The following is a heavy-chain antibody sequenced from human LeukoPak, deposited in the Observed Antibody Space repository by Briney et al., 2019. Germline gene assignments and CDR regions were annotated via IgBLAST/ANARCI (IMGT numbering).Heavy chain of an antibody. D-gene: IGHD1-26*01. CDR1: GYTFTSYG. CDR3: ARDRKGGSYLSFDYYYSMDV. CDR2: ISAYNGNT. V-gene: IGHV1-18*01. J-gene: IGHJ6*02. Sequence: ASVKVSCKASGYTFTSYGISWVRQAPGQGLEWMGWISAYNGNTNYAQKLQGRVTMTTDTSTSTAYMELRSLRSDDTAVYYCARDRKGGSYLSFDYYYSMDVWGQGTTVTVSS.